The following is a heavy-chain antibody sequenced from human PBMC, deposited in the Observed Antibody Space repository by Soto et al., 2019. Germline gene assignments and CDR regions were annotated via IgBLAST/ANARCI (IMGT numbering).Heavy chain of an antibody. CDR2: VYDAGAT. CDR3: ARAMGDWGTYYYYYGIDV. CDR1: GDAMSSQY. D-gene: IGHD3-16*01. J-gene: IGHJ6*02. Sequence: QVQLQESGPGLVMPPETLSLTSTVSGDAMSSQYWSWIRQPPGKGLEWIGYVYDAGATSNNPALTSRVNISLIRSKNQLSRKLSSVTAADTAVDYCARAMGDWGTYYYYYGIDVWGQGTTVTVSS. V-gene: IGHV4-59*11.